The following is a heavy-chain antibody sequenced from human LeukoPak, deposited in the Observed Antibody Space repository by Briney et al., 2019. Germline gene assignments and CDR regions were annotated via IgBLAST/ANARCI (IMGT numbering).Heavy chain of an antibody. CDR1: GGSISSSSYY. J-gene: IGHJ4*02. D-gene: IGHD4-17*01. CDR3: ARDWATVTELDY. Sequence: SETLSLTCTVSGGSISSSSYYWGWIRQPPGKGLEWIGSIYCSGSTYYNPSLKSRVTISVDTSKNQFSLKLSSVTAADTAVYYCARDWATVTELDYWGQGTLVTVSS. V-gene: IGHV4-39*02. CDR2: IYCSGST.